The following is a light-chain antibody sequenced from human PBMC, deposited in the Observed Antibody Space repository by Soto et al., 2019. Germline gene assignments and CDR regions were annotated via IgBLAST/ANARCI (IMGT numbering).Light chain of an antibody. CDR3: QQYDNLPPLT. CDR1: QDISNY. Sequence: DIQKTQSPSSLSASVGDRVTITCQASQDISNYLNWYQQKPGKAPKLLIYDASNLETGVPARFSGSGSGTDFTFTISSLQPEDIATYYCQQYDNLPPLTFGGETKVEIK. V-gene: IGKV1-33*01. CDR2: DAS. J-gene: IGKJ4*01.